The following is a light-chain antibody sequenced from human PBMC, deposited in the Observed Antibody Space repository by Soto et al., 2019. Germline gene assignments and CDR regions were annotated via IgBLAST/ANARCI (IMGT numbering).Light chain of an antibody. CDR1: SNIGRNT. Sequence: QSVLTQPPSASGTPGQRVTVSCSGSNIGRNTISWYQQLPGMAPKLLISRNSQRPSGVPDRFSGSKSGTSASLAISGLQSEDEAHYYCAAWDDSLSGPVFGGGTKLTVL. J-gene: IGLJ2*01. V-gene: IGLV1-44*01. CDR3: AAWDDSLSGPV. CDR2: RNS.